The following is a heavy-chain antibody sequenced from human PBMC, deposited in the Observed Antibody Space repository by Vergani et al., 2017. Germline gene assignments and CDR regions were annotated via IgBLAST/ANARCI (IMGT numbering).Heavy chain of an antibody. CDR2: FDPEDGEV. V-gene: IGHV1-24*01. CDR1: GYSISELT. Sequence: QVQLVQSGSEVRKPGASVKVSSQVSGYSISELTIHWVRQAPGKGLEWVGGFDPEDGEVTFAHHIQVRVTMTEDRSTDTAYMELSSVRPEDTALYYCAIVCDYYGSSVYYLDYWGQGTLVTVSS. D-gene: IGHD3-22*01. J-gene: IGHJ4*02. CDR3: AIVCDYYGSSVYYLDY.